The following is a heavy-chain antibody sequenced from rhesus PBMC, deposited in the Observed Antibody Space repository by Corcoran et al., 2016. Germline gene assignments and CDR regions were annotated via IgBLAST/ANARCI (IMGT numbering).Heavy chain of an antibody. CDR3: TRYSWTFDAFDF. V-gene: IGHV3-183*02. Sequence: EVQLVESGGGLVQPGGALRLSCAASGFTFGDYGMHWVRQATGKGWVTSLRTTGKTGYYADSVKGRFTVSRDNAKNSLSLQMSSLRAEDTAVYYCTRYSWTFDAFDFWGQGLRVTVSS. D-gene: IGHD1-1-1*01. CDR1: GFTFGDYG. CDR2: LRTTGKTG. J-gene: IGHJ3*01.